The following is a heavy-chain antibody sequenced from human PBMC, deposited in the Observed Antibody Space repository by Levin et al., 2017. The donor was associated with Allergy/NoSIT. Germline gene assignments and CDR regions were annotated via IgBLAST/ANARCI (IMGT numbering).Heavy chain of an antibody. J-gene: IGHJ6*02. Sequence: GGSLRLSCAAFGFTFNRNPMHWVRQTPGKGLEWVAVISHDGSKTNYADSVKGRFIISRDNTKNTVSLQMNTLRHEDSAVYYCARDPIELWFGEGIGAMDVWGQGTTVTVSS. D-gene: IGHD3-10*01. CDR2: ISHDGSKT. V-gene: IGHV3-30-3*01. CDR3: ARDPIELWFGEGIGAMDV. CDR1: GFTFNRNP.